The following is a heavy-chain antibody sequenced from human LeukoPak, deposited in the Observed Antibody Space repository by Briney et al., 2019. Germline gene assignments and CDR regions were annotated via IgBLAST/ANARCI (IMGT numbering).Heavy chain of an antibody. D-gene: IGHD1-26*01. J-gene: IGHJ3*02. V-gene: IGHV3-23*01. CDR1: GFTFSSYA. CDR2: ISGSGGRT. CDR3: AKDIDPQSGATVDDAFDI. Sequence: GGSLRLSCAASGFTFSSYAMSWVRQAPGKGLEWVSAISGSGGRTYYADSVKGRFTISRDNSKNTLYLQMNSLRAEDTAVYYCAKDIDPQSGATVDDAFDIWGQGTMVTVSS.